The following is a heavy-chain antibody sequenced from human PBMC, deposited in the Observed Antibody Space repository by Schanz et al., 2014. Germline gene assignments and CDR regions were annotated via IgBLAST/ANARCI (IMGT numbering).Heavy chain of an antibody. V-gene: IGHV4-34*01. CDR2: INHSGVT. CDR3: ARGKGPRGWFDP. J-gene: IGHJ5*02. CDR1: GGSISGYY. D-gene: IGHD3-10*01. Sequence: QVQLQQWGAGLLKPSETLSLTCGVYGGSISGYYWSWIRQPPGKGLEWIGEINHSGVTNYNPFLESRLPILVALSKHQVYLKMTSVTAADTAVYYCARGKGPRGWFDPWGQGTLVTVSS.